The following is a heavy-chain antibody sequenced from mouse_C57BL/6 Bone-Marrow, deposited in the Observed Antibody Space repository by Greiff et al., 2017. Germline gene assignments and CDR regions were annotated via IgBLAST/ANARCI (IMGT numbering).Heavy chain of an antibody. CDR3: ARGGMYAMDY. Sequence: VQLKESGGGLVQPGGSLKLSCAASGFTFSDYYMYWVRQTPEKRLEWVAYISNGGGSTYYPDTVKGRFTISRDNAKNTLYLQMSRLKSEDTAMYYCARGGMYAMDYWGQGTSVTVSS. V-gene: IGHV5-12*01. CDR2: ISNGGGST. CDR1: GFTFSDYY. J-gene: IGHJ4*01.